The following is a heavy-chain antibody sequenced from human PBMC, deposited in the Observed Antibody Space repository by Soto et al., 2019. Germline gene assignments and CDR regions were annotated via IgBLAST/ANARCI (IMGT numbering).Heavy chain of an antibody. V-gene: IGHV3-7*01. CDR2: IKQDGSEK. J-gene: IGHJ4*02. D-gene: IGHD3-3*01. CDR3: ARDLQLGLRFLEWSPPAYYFDY. Sequence: GESLKISCAASGFTFSSYWMSWVRQAPGKGLEWVANIKQDGSEKYYVDSVKGRFTISRDNAKNSLYLQMNSLRAEDTAVYYCARDLQLGLRFLEWSPPAYYFDYWGQGTLVTVSS. CDR1: GFTFSSYW.